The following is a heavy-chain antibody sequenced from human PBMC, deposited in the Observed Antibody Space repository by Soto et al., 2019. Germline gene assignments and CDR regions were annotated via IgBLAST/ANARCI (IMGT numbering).Heavy chain of an antibody. J-gene: IGHJ6*02. Sequence: QAQLVQSGVELQKPGASVKLSCKASGYTFSSYGISWVRQAPGQGLEWLGWISPYNDDTKYSQKRQERVTVTTDTDSRTAYMALRSLRTDDTAVNFCARGGYYASSGSRNYHYYGMDVWGQGTTVTISS. V-gene: IGHV1-18*01. CDR2: ISPYNDDT. CDR1: GYTFSSYG. D-gene: IGHD3-22*01. CDR3: ARGGYYASSGSRNYHYYGMDV.